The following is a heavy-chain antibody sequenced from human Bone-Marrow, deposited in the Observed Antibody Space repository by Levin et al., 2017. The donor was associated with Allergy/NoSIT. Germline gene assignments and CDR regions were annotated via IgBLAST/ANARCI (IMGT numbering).Heavy chain of an antibody. Sequence: KAGGSLRLSCKGTGYSFTHNWIGWVRQMPGKGLEWVGIIYPDDSNIRYSPSFQGQVTISADKSINTAYLQWRSLKASDTAMYYCAKQGGGGFYDISGYYYDYWGQGTLVTVSS. J-gene: IGHJ4*02. V-gene: IGHV5-51*01. CDR3: AKQGGGGFYDISGYYYDY. D-gene: IGHD3-22*01. CDR2: IYPDDSNI. CDR1: GYSFTHNW.